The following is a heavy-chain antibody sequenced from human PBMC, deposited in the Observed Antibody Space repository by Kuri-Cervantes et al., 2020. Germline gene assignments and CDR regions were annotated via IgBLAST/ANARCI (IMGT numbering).Heavy chain of an antibody. J-gene: IGHJ5*02. CDR1: GYTLTELS. CDR2: CNPEDGET. CDR3: ARGVVPAASWMDWFDP. Sequence: ASVNVSCKVSGYTLTELSMHWVRQAPGKGLEWMGGCNPEDGETIYAQKFQGRVTITRDTSASTAYMELSSLRSEDTAVYYCARGVVPAASWMDWFDPWGQGTLVTVSS. V-gene: IGHV1-24*01. D-gene: IGHD2-2*01.